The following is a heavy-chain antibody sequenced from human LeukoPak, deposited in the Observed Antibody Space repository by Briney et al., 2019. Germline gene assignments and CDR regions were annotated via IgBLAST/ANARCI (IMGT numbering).Heavy chain of an antibody. D-gene: IGHD2-15*01. V-gene: IGHV4-39*07. CDR2: IYYSGST. CDR3: ARDHLLGSVVVVAATDDAFDI. J-gene: IGHJ3*02. CDR1: GGSISSSSYY. Sequence: SETLSLTCTVSGGSISSSSYYWGWIRQPPGKGLEWIGSIYYSGSTYYNPCLKSRVTISVATSKNQFSLKLSSVTAADTAVYYCARDHLLGSVVVVAATDDAFDIWGEGTMVTVSS.